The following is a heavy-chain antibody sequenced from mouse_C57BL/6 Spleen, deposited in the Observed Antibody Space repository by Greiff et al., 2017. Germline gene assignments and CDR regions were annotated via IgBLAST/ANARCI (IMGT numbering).Heavy chain of an antibody. V-gene: IGHV1-15*01. CDR3: TRYEAGAMDY. CDR2: IDPETGGT. D-gene: IGHD2-3*01. CDR1: GYTFTDYE. J-gene: IGHJ4*01. Sequence: VQLQQSGAELVRPGASVTLSCKASGYTFTDYEMHWVKQTPVHGLEWIGAIDPETGGTAYNQKFKGKAILTADKSSSTAYMELRSLTSEDSAVYYCTRYEAGAMDYWGQGTSVTVSS.